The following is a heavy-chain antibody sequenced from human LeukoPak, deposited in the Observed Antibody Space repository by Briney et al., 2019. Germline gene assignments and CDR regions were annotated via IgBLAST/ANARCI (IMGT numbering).Heavy chain of an antibody. D-gene: IGHD3-3*01. CDR2: ISSSSSSYI. J-gene: IGHJ6*02. Sequence: AGGSLRLSCAASGFTFSSYSMNWVRQAPGKGLEWVSSISSSSSSYIYYADSVKGRFTISRDNAKNSLYLQMNSLRAEDTAVYYCARDLGDFWSGYPYGMDVWGQGTTVTVSS. CDR1: GFTFSSYS. V-gene: IGHV3-21*01. CDR3: ARDLGDFWSGYPYGMDV.